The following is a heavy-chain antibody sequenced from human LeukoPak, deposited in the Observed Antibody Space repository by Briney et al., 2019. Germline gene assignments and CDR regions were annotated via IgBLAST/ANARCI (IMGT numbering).Heavy chain of an antibody. J-gene: IGHJ4*02. CDR2: ISGSGSRT. CDR1: GFTFSHYA. CDR3: VKDYNAFDF. Sequence: LPGGSLRLSCETSGFTFSHYAMSWVRQTPGKGLEWVSAISGSGSRTYYADSVKARFTVSRDNSKNILYLQMHSLTVEDTAIYYCVKDYNAFDFWGQGTLVTVSS. V-gene: IGHV3-23*01. D-gene: IGHD1-1*01.